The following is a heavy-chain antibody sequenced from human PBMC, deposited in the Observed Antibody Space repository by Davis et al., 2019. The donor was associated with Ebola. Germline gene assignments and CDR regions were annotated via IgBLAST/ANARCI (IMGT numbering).Heavy chain of an antibody. Sequence: GESLKISCAASGFTFSSYWMSWVRQAPGKGLEWVANIKQDGSEKYYVDSVKDRFTISRDNAKNSLYLQMNSLRAEDTAVYYCARDPGDYYDSSGYYYFDYWGQGTLVTVSS. D-gene: IGHD3-22*01. CDR1: GFTFSSYW. CDR3: ARDPGDYYDSSGYYYFDY. V-gene: IGHV3-7*03. J-gene: IGHJ4*02. CDR2: IKQDGSEK.